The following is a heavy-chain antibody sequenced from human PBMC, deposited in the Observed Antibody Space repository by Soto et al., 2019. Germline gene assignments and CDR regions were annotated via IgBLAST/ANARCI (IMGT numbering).Heavy chain of an antibody. CDR1: GYSINSGYF. V-gene: IGHV4-38-2*01. J-gene: IGHJ6*02. CDR3: ARKGRTTNLPYYYYGLDV. Sequence: PSETLSLTCAVSGYSINSGYFWGWIRQPPGKGLEWIGSIYHSGASYYNPSLKSRATISLDTSKNQFSLKLSSVTAADTAIYYCARKGRTTNLPYYYYGLDVWGQGTTVTV. CDR2: IYHSGAS. D-gene: IGHD1-1*01.